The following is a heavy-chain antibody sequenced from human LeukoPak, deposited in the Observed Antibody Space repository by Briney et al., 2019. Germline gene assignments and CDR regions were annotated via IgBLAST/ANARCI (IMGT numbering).Heavy chain of an antibody. CDR1: GFTVSDYY. J-gene: IGHJ6*02. Sequence: GGSLRLSCVASGFTVSDYYMIWVRQAPGKGLECVSLIYSRGSSTYYADSVKGPFTISRDDTKTKLYLQRKSSSDEDVAVYSCVSDEGGVYYYFGMDVWGQGTTVTVSS. CDR2: IYSRGSST. V-gene: IGHV3-53*01. D-gene: IGHD3-16*01. CDR3: VSDEGGVYYYFGMDV.